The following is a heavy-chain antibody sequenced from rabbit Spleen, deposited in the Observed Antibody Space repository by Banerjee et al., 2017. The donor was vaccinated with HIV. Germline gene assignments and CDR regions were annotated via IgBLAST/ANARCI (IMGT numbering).Heavy chain of an antibody. Sequence: QSLEESGGGLVKPGASLTLTCKASGFSFNSGYDMCWVRQAPGKGLEWIACSYAGNSGSTYSAIWAKGRFTISKTSSTTVTLQMTSLTAADTATYFCARDTGTSFSTYGMDLWGQGTLVTVS. CDR2: SYAGNSGST. CDR3: ARDTGTSFSTYGMDL. CDR1: GFSFNSGYD. J-gene: IGHJ6*01. D-gene: IGHD7-1*01. V-gene: IGHV1S40*01.